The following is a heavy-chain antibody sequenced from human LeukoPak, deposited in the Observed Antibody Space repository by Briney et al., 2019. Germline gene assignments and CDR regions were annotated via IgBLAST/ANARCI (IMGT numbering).Heavy chain of an antibody. CDR2: INHSGST. V-gene: IGHV4-34*01. Sequence: GSLRLSCAAAGFTFSSYWMSWVRQAPGKGLEWIGEINHSGSTNYNPSLKSRVTISVDTSKNQFSLKLSSVTAADTAVYYCARQRVVVPAAPSLIADYWGQGTLVTVSS. J-gene: IGHJ4*02. CDR3: ARQRVVVPAAPSLIADY. CDR1: GFTFSSYW. D-gene: IGHD2-2*01.